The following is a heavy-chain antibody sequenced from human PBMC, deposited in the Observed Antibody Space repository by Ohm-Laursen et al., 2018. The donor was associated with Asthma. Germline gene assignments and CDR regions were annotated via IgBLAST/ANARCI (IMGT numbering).Heavy chain of an antibody. V-gene: IGHV3-23*01. Sequence: SLRLSCAASGFTFSSYAMSWVRQAPGKGLECVSAIIGSGADTYYADSVKGRFTISRDNSKNTLYLQMNTLRAEDTAVYYCARETATGSQNIHYYDFDVWGQGTTVIVSS. J-gene: IGHJ6*02. CDR1: GFTFSSYA. CDR3: ARETATGSQNIHYYDFDV. CDR2: IIGSGADT. D-gene: IGHD2-15*01.